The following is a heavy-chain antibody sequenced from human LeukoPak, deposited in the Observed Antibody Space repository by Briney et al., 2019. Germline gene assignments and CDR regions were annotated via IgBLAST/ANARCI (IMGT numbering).Heavy chain of an antibody. V-gene: IGHV7-4-1*02. CDR2: INTNTGNP. J-gene: IGHJ6*03. CDR1: GYTFTSYA. D-gene: IGHD2-2*01. CDR3: ARAPYCSSTSCYPAYRYYYYYYYMDV. Sequence: ASVKVSCKASGYTFTSYAMNWVRQAPGQGLAWMGWINTNTGNPTYAQGFTGRFVFSLDTSVSTAYLQSSSLKAEDTAVYYCARAPYCSSTSCYPAYRYYYYYYYMDVWGKGTTVTVSS.